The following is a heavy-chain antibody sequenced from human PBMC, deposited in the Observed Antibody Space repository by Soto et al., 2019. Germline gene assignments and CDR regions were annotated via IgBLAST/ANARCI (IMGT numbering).Heavy chain of an antibody. D-gene: IGHD6-6*01. V-gene: IGHV5-51*01. CDR2: IYPGDSDT. CDR3: ARRPYSSSSRHYYYYSGMDV. Sequence: RGESLKISGTGCGWRVTRYWSGWVRQMPGKGLEWMGIIYPGDSDTRYSPSFQGQVTISADKSISTAYLQWSSLKASDTAMYYCARRPYSSSSRHYYYYSGMDVWGQGTTVTVSS. J-gene: IGHJ6*02. CDR1: GWRVTRYW.